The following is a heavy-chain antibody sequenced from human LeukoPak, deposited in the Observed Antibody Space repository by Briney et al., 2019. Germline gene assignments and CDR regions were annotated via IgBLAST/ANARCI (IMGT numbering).Heavy chain of an antibody. J-gene: IGHJ3*02. Sequence: GGSLRLSCAASGFTVSSNYMSWVRQAPGKGLEWVSVIYSGGSTYYADSVKGRFTISRDNSKNTLYLQMNSLRAEDTAVYYCARDLYYHDAFDIRGQGTMVTVSS. CDR2: IYSGGST. V-gene: IGHV3-66*01. D-gene: IGHD3-10*01. CDR3: ARDLYYHDAFDI. CDR1: GFTVSSNY.